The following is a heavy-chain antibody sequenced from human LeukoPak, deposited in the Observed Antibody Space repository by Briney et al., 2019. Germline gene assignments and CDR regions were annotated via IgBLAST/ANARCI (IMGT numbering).Heavy chain of an antibody. CDR2: IIPIFGTS. V-gene: IGHV1-69*13. CDR3: ARATGIQLYWY. J-gene: IGHJ4*02. CDR1: GGTFRSYA. Sequence: VASVTVSCKASGGTFRSYAISWVRQAPGQGLEWMGGIIPIFGTSNYAQKFQGRVTITADESTSTAYMELSSLRSEDTAVYYCARATGIQLYWYWGQGTLVTVSS. D-gene: IGHD5-18*01.